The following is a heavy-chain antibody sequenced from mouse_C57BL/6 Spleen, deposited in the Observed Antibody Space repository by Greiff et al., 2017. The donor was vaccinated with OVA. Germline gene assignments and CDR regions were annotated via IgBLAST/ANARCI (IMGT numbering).Heavy chain of an antibody. D-gene: IGHD1-1*01. CDR1: GYTFTDYN. CDR2: INPNNGGT. CDR3: ARPYYYGSSPYFDY. V-gene: IGHV1-22*01. J-gene: IGHJ2*01. Sequence: VQLQQSGPELVKPGASVKMSCKASGYTFTDYNMHWVKQSHGKSLEWIGYINPNNGGTSYNQKFKGKATLTVNKSSSTAYMELRSLTSEDSAVYYCARPYYYGSSPYFDYWGQGTTLTVSS.